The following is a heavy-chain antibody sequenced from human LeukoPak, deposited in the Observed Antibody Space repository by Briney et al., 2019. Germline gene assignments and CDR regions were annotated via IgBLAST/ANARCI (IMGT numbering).Heavy chain of an antibody. CDR3: ASRIDHYYDSSGYYALDY. J-gene: IGHJ4*02. Sequence: ASVKVSCNASGYTFTSYDINWVRQATGQGLEWMGWMNPNSGNTGYAQKFQGRVTMTRNTSISTAYMELSSLRSEDTAVYYCASRIDHYYDSSGYYALDYWGQGTLVTVSS. V-gene: IGHV1-8*01. D-gene: IGHD3-22*01. CDR2: MNPNSGNT. CDR1: GYTFTSYD.